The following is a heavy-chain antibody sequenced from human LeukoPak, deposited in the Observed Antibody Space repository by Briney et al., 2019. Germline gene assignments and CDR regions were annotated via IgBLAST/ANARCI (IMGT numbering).Heavy chain of an antibody. CDR2: IYYSGST. J-gene: IGHJ6*03. V-gene: IGHV4-4*02. Sequence: SGTLSLTCAVSGGSITNSYWWTWVRQSPGKGLEWVGEIYYSGSTNYNPSLKSRVTMSVDTSKNQFSLKLSSVTAADTAVYYCLGYDYRYYYYMDVWGKGTTVTVSS. CDR3: LGYDYRYYYYMDV. CDR1: GGSITNSYW. D-gene: IGHD2-8*01.